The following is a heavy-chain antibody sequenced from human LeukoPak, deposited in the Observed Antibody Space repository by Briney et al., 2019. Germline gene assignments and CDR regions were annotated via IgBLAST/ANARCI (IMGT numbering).Heavy chain of an antibody. Sequence: GGSLRLSCAASGFTFSGHWMTWLRQAPGKGLEWVAHIKEDGSLQWYVDSVKGRFTISRDNAQKSLFLQMNSLRVEDTAVYYCGRAGRGGSWEDYWGQGTLVTVSS. CDR2: IKEDGSLQ. D-gene: IGHD3-16*01. J-gene: IGHJ4*02. CDR3: GRAGRGGSWEDY. V-gene: IGHV3-7*01. CDR1: GFTFSGHW.